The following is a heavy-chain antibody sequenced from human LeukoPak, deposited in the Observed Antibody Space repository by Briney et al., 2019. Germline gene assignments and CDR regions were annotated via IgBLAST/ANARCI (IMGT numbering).Heavy chain of an antibody. V-gene: IGHV4-59*01. J-gene: IGHJ4*02. CDR3: GAGGSGSLTFDY. D-gene: IGHD3-10*01. Sequence: ASETLSLTCTVSGGSISSYYWSWIRQPPGKGLEWIGYIYYSGSTNYNPSLKSRVTISVDTSKNQFSLKLSSVTAADTAVYYCGAGGSGSLTFDYWGQGTLVTVSP. CDR2: IYYSGST. CDR1: GGSISSYY.